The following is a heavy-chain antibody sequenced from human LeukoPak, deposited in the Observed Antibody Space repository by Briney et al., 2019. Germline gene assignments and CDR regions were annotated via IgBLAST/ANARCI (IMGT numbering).Heavy chain of an antibody. V-gene: IGHV3-21*01. D-gene: IGHD7-27*01. CDR3: ASDGDKSGKGHYHFYMDV. CDR2: ITSSSSYI. CDR1: GFTFSSYT. Sequence: GGSLRLSCAASGFTFSSYTMNWVRQAPGKGLEWVSSITSSSSYIYYADSLKGRFTVSRDNARNSLYLQMNSLRAEDTAIYYCASDGDKSGKGHYHFYMDVWGKGATVTVFS. J-gene: IGHJ6*03.